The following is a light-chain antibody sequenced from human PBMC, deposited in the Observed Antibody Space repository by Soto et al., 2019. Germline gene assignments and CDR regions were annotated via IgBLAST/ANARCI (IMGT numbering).Light chain of an antibody. CDR1: QSVSSN. CDR2: AAS. Sequence: EIVMTQSPATLSVSPGERATLSCRASQSVSSNLAWYQQKPGQAPRLLIYAASTRATGVPARFSGSGSGTEFTLTISSLQSEDFAVYYCQQYTNWPPWTLGQGTKVDIK. CDR3: QQYTNWPPWT. V-gene: IGKV3-15*01. J-gene: IGKJ1*01.